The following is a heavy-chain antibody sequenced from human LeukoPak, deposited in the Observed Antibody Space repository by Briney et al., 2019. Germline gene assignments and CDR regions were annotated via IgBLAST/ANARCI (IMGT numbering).Heavy chain of an antibody. CDR2: IYSGGST. CDR3: ARETPVYSSSTLDY. J-gene: IGHJ4*02. CDR1: GFTVSNNY. V-gene: IGHV3-53*01. D-gene: IGHD6-6*01. Sequence: GGSLRLSCAASGFTVSNNYMSWVRQAPGKGLEWVSIIYSGGSTYYADSVKGRFTISRDNSKNTLYVQMNSLRTEDTAVYYCARETPVYSSSTLDYWGQGTLVTVSS.